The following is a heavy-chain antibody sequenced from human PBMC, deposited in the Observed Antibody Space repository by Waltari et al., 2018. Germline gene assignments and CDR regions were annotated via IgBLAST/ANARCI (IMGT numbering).Heavy chain of an antibody. CDR3: ARLNCSGGSCYFDY. V-gene: IGHV4-59*01. Sequence: QVQLQESGPGLVKPSETLSLTCTVSGGSISSYYWSWIRQPPGKGLEWIGYIYYSGSTNYNPSLKSRFTISVDTSKNQFSLKLSSVTAADTAVYYCARLNCSGGSCYFDYWGQGTLVTVSS. D-gene: IGHD2-15*01. J-gene: IGHJ4*02. CDR2: IYYSGST. CDR1: GGSISSYY.